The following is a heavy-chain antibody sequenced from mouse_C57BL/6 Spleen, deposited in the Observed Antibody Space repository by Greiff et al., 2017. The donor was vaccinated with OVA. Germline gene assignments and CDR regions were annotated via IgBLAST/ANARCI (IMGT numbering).Heavy chain of an antibody. D-gene: IGHD2-3*01. V-gene: IGHV10-3*01. CDR2: IRSKSSNYAT. J-gene: IGHJ1*03. CDR1: GFTFNTYA. CDR3: VREERDGYYVGYFDV. Sequence: EVQLVESGGGLVQPTGSLKLSCAASGFTFNTYAMHWVRQAPGKGLEWVARIRSKSSNYATYYADSVKDRFTISRDDSQSMLYLQMNNLKTEDTAMYYCVREERDGYYVGYFDVWGTGTTVTVSS.